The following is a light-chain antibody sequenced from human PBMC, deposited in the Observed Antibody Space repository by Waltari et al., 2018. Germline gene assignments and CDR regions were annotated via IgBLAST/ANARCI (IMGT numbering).Light chain of an antibody. V-gene: IGLV1-40*01. CDR1: SSNIGAGYD. Sequence: QSVLTQPPSVSGAPGQRVTISCTESSSNIGAGYDVHWYQQLPGTAPKLLIYGNTNRPSGVPDRFSGSKSGTSASLAITGLRAEDEADYYCQSYDSSLSGSVVFGGGTKLTVL. CDR3: QSYDSSLSGSVV. CDR2: GNT. J-gene: IGLJ2*01.